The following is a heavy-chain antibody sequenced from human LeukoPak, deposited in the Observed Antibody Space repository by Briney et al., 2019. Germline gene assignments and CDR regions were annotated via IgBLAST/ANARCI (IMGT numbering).Heavy chain of an antibody. CDR2: IYHSGVT. V-gene: IGHV4-34*01. CDR1: GGSFSGYY. CDR3: ARVLTGTGDFYYYYFMDV. D-gene: IGHD1-14*01. J-gene: IGHJ6*03. Sequence: SETPSLTCAVYGGSFSGYYWNWIRQPPGKGLEWIGEIYHSGVTNYNPSLKSRVTISVDTSKNQFSLKLGSVTAADTAVYFCARVLTGTGDFYYYYFMDVWGKGTTVIVSS.